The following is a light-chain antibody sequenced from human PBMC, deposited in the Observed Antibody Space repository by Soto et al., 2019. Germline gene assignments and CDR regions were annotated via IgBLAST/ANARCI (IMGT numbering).Light chain of an antibody. J-gene: IGKJ1*01. V-gene: IGKV3-11*01. CDR3: QQRSNWPPT. CDR1: QSVSSY. Sequence: VFTQSPAPLSLSPGERATLSCRASQSVSSYLAWYQQKPGQAPRLLIYDASNRATGIPARFSGSGSGTDFTLTISSLEPEDFAVYYCQQRSNWPPTFGQGTKVDIK. CDR2: DAS.